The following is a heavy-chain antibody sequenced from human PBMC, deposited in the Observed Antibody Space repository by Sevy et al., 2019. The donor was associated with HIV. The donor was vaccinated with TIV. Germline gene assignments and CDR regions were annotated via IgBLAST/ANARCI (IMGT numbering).Heavy chain of an antibody. J-gene: IGHJ6*03. V-gene: IGHV4-59*01. D-gene: IGHD3-9*01. Sequence: SETLSLTCTVSGGSISSYYWSWIRQPPGKGLEWIGYIYYSGCTNYNPSLKSRVTISVDTSKNQFSLKLSSVTAVDTAVYYCARSPDFDWLQTYYYYYMDVWGKGTTVTVSS. CDR3: ARSPDFDWLQTYYYYYMDV. CDR2: IYYSGCT. CDR1: GGSISSYY.